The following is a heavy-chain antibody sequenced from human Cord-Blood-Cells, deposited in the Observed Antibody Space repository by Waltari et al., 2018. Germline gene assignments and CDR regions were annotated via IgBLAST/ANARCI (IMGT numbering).Heavy chain of an antibody. Sequence: QVQLVESGGGVVQPGRSLRLSCAASGFTFSSYGMHWVRQAPGKGLEWVAVIWYDGRNKYYADSVKGRFTISRDNSKNTLYLQRNSLRAEDTAVYYCARAFLVGATDAFDIWGQGTMVTVSS. V-gene: IGHV3-33*01. CDR2: IWYDGRNK. CDR1: GFTFSSYG. CDR3: ARAFLVGATDAFDI. D-gene: IGHD1-26*01. J-gene: IGHJ3*02.